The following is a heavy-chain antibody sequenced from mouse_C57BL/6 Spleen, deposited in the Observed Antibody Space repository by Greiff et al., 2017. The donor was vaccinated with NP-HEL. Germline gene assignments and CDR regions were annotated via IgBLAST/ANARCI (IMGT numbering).Heavy chain of an antibody. D-gene: IGHD1-1*01. J-gene: IGHJ2*01. V-gene: IGHV1-64*01. Sequence: QVQLQQPGAELVKPGASVKVSCKASGYTFTSYWMHWVKQRPGQGLEWIGMIHPNSGSTNYNEKFKSKATLTVDKSSSTAYMQLSSLTSEDSAVYYCARGDYYGSIFDYWGQGTTLTVSS. CDR2: IHPNSGST. CDR3: ARGDYYGSIFDY. CDR1: GYTFTSYW.